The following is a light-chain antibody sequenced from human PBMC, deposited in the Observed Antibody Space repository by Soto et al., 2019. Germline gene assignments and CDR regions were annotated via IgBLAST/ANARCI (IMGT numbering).Light chain of an antibody. J-gene: IGLJ1*01. CDR3: SSYTFTSTLYV. CDR1: SSDVGGHNY. V-gene: IGLV2-14*01. Sequence: PASVSGSPGQSITISCTGSSSDVGGHNYVSWYQQHPGKAPKLMIYEVTKRPSGVSNRFSGSKSGNTASLTISGLQAEDEADYYCSSYTFTSTLYVFGTGTKVTVL. CDR2: EVT.